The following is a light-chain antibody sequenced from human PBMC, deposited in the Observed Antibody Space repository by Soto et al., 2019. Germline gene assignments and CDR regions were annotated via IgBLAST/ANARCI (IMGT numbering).Light chain of an antibody. CDR1: QNIKTY. J-gene: IGKJ5*01. V-gene: IGKV1-39*01. CDR3: FQSHSTPLT. CDR2: GAS. Sequence: DVQMTQSPSSLSASGGDSVNITCRVSQNIKTYLSWYQQKPGKAPRVVIFGASLLESGVPSTFSGTGYGTDFTLTISSLRPDDFATYYCFQSHSTPLTFGHGTRLDI.